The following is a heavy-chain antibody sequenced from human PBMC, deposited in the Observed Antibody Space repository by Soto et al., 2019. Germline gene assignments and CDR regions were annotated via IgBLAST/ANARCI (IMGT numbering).Heavy chain of an antibody. Sequence: QLHLQESGPGLVEPSETLSLTCTVSGGSFSSSNYYWGWIRQPPGKGLEWIGNIFYGGGSGVAYYSPYLQGRVHISVDTSKNQFSLNMGSFTAADTAVYFCARRGGGDSLFDSWGQGKLVTVSS. J-gene: IGHJ4*02. CDR2: IFYGGGSGVA. CDR3: ARRGGGDSLFDS. V-gene: IGHV4-39*01. D-gene: IGHD4-17*01. CDR1: GGSFSSSNYY.